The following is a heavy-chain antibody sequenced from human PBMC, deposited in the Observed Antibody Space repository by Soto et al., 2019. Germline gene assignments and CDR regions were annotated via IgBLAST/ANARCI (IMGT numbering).Heavy chain of an antibody. CDR3: ARHRWGSGSYSGLLDF. J-gene: IGHJ4*02. CDR2: VHYSGSA. V-gene: IGHV4-39*01. CDR1: GGSISTSSYF. Sequence: SETLSLTCSVSGGSISTSSYFWGWIRQPPGKGLEWVGAVHYSGSANYRSSLQSRVTISVDTSQNQFSLRLRSVTAADTAVYYCARHRWGSGSYSGLLDFWGQGALVTASS. D-gene: IGHD3-10*01.